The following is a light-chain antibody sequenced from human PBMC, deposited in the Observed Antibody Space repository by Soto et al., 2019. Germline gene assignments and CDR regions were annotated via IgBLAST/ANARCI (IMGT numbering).Light chain of an antibody. CDR3: QHHNSYSQT. V-gene: IGKV1-5*01. CDR1: QSIRHY. Sequence: DIQMTQSPPTLSASVGDRVTITCRASQSIRHYLAWYQQMPGKAPKLLIYGASTLQSRVPSRFSGSGSGTEFTLTISRLQPDDFGTYFCQHHNSYSQTFGQGTKVEIK. CDR2: GAS. J-gene: IGKJ1*01.